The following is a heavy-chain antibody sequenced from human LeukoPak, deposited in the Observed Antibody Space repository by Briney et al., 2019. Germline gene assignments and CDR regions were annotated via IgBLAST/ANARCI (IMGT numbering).Heavy chain of an antibody. CDR1: GYSFTSYW. CDR2: IDPSDSYT. Sequence: GESLKISCKSSGYSFTSYWISWVRQMPGKGLEWMGRIDPSDSYTNYSPSFQGHVTISANKSISTAYLQWSSLKASDTAMFYCARPSVDGSGSYPYWGQGTLVTVSS. CDR3: ARPSVDGSGSYPY. V-gene: IGHV5-10-1*01. J-gene: IGHJ4*02. D-gene: IGHD3-10*01.